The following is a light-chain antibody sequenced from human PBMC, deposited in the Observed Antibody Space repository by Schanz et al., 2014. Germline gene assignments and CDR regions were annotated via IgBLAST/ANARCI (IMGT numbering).Light chain of an antibody. CDR3: HQYNSYSWT. CDR1: QSVSSN. J-gene: IGKJ1*01. Sequence: EIVLTQSPGTLSLSPGQRATLSCRASQSVSSNLAWYQQKPGQAPRLLIYAASNRATGIPARFGGSGSGTDFTLTISRLAPEDFATYYCHQYNSYSWTFGQGTKVEIK. V-gene: IGKV3-11*01. CDR2: AAS.